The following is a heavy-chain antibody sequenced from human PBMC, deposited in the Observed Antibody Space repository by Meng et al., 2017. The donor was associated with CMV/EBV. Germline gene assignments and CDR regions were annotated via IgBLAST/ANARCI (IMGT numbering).Heavy chain of an antibody. J-gene: IGHJ4*02. Sequence: SCAISGDSVSSNSAAWNWIRQSPSRGLEWLGRTYYRSKWYNDYAVSVKSRITINPDTSKNQFSLQLNSVTPEDTAVYYCARAGVYSSSWYFDYWGQGTLVTVSS. V-gene: IGHV6-1*01. D-gene: IGHD6-13*01. CDR2: TYYRSKWYN. CDR3: ARAGVYSSSWYFDY. CDR1: GDSVSSNSAA.